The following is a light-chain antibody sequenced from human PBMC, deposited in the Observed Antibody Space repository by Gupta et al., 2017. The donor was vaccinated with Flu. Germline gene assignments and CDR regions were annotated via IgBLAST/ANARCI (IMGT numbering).Light chain of an antibody. CDR3: QQYNSYPFT. V-gene: IGKV1-5*03. CDR1: QRISSW. J-gene: IGKJ3*01. Sequence: GDRVTITCRASQRISSWLAWYQQKPGKAPKLLIYKASSLESGVPSRFSGSGSGTEFTRTISSLQPDDFATYYCQQYNSYPFTFGPGTKVDIK. CDR2: KAS.